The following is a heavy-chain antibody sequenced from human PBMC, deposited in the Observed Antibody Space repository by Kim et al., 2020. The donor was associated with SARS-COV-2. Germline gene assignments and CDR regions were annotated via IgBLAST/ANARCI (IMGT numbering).Heavy chain of an antibody. CDR2: IYPGDSDT. V-gene: IGHV5-51*01. J-gene: IGHJ6*02. CDR3: ARCYSSSWYYYYGMDV. D-gene: IGHD6-13*01. Sequence: GESLKISCKGSGYSFTSYWIGWVRQMPGKGLEWMGIIYPGDSDTRYSPSFQGQVTISADKSISTAYLQWSSLKASDTAMYYCARCYSSSWYYYYGMDVWGQGTTVTVSS. CDR1: GYSFTSYW.